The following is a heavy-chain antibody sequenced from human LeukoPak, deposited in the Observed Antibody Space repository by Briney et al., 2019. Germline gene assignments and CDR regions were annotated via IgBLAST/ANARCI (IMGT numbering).Heavy chain of an antibody. CDR2: ISASGGDT. D-gene: IGHD2/OR15-2a*01. CDR1: GFSFSTYS. Sequence: GGSLSLSCAASGFSFSTYSFSWVRQAPGKALEWVSGISASGGDTFYADSVKGRFTISRDNSKNTLSLQMNSLRVEDTAIYYCAKDVRRCNRACTWGQGTLVTVSS. V-gene: IGHV3-23*01. J-gene: IGHJ5*02. CDR3: AKDVRRCNRACT.